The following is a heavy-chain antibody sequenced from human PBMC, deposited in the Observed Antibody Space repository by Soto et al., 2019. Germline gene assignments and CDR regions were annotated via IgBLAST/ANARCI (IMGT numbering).Heavy chain of an antibody. CDR1: GFTFSSYG. J-gene: IGHJ4*02. CDR3: ARDLSYYYDSRGYYQPGY. Sequence: QVQLVESGGGVVQPGRSLRLSCAASGFTFSSYGMHWVRQAPGKGLEWVAVIWSDGSNKYYADSVKGRFTISRDNSKKTLFMQMNRLRDEDKAVYYCARDLSYYYDSRGYYQPGYWGQGTLVTVSS. D-gene: IGHD3-22*01. V-gene: IGHV3-33*01. CDR2: IWSDGSNK.